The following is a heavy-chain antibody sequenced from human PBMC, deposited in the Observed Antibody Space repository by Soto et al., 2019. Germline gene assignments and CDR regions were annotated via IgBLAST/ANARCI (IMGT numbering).Heavy chain of an antibody. V-gene: IGHV3-15*01. J-gene: IGHJ4*02. CDR2: IKGKVDGGAT. CDR3: TTDVTGAYGGDY. Sequence: EVQLVESGGNLVNPGGSLRLSCATCGLTFSGAWLSWVRQAPGKGLEWVGRIKGKVDGGATDYAAPVKGRFVISRDYSKDTLYLQINSLKTEDTAVYFCTTDVTGAYGGDYWGQGTLVTVSS. D-gene: IGHD3-16*01. CDR1: GLTFSGAW.